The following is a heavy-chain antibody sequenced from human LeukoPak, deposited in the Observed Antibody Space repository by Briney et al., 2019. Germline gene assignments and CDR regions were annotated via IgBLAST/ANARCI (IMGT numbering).Heavy chain of an antibody. D-gene: IGHD4-17*01. Sequence: KTSETLSLTCTVSGGSISSYYWNWIRQPPGKGLEWVGYIYYSGSTNYNPSLKSRVTISVDTSKNQFSLKLSSVTAADTAVYYCARGRKWYGDYAYWGQGTLVTVSS. CDR2: IYYSGST. V-gene: IGHV4-59*01. CDR1: GGSISSYY. CDR3: ARGRKWYGDYAY. J-gene: IGHJ4*02.